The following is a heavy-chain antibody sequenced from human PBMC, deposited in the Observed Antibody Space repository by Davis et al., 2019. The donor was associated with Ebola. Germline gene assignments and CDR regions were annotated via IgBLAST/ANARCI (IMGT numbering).Heavy chain of an antibody. J-gene: IGHJ4*02. D-gene: IGHD1-7*01. V-gene: IGHV3-48*02. CDR1: GFTFSTYS. Sequence: GESLKISCAASGFTFSTYSFNWVRQAPGKGLEWVSYINSISTTKYYADSVKGRFTISRDNAKNSLYLQMTSLRDEDTAVYYCARGRGNYAIDYWGQGTLVIVSS. CDR2: INSISTTK. CDR3: ARGRGNYAIDY.